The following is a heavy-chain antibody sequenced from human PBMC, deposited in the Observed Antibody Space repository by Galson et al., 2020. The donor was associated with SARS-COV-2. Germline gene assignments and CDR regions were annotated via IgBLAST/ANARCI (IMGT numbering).Heavy chain of an antibody. V-gene: IGHV3-7*01. D-gene: IGHD6-13*01. J-gene: IGHJ4*02. CDR1: GFTFSSYW. CDR2: IKQDGSEK. Sequence: GESLKISCAASGFTFSSYWMSWVRQAPGKGLEWVANIKQDGSEKYYVDSVKGRFTISRDNAKNSLYLQMNSRRAEDTAVYYCARLYSSSWHFDYWGQGTLVTVSS. CDR3: ARLYSSSWHFDY.